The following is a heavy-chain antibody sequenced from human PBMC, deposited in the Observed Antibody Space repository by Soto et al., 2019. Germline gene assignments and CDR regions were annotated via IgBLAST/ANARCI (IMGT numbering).Heavy chain of an antibody. D-gene: IGHD3-22*01. CDR2: IWNDGSNE. CDR3: ARDQTDSGGYSDS. CDR1: VFNFSSYG. J-gene: IGHJ4*02. Sequence: GGSLRLCCEASVFNFSSYGIHWFRQAPGKGLEWVAIIWNDGSNEYYADSVKGRFTISRDNSKNTVYLQVSKLRAEDTAVYFCARDQTDSGGYSDSWGQGTLVTVSS. V-gene: IGHV3-33*01.